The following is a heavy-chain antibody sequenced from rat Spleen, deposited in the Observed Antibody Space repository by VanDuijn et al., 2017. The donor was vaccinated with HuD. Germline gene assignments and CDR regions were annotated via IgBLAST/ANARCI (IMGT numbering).Heavy chain of an antibody. J-gene: IGHJ3*01. V-gene: IGHV5-25*01. D-gene: IGHD1-9*01. CDR2: ISHDGDNA. CDR3: ARHPTYYGFDGDWFAC. CDR1: GLTFSNYY. Sequence: EVQLVESGGGLVQPGRSMKLSCAVSGLTFSNYYMAWVRQAPTKGLEWVASISHDGDNAYYREPVRGRFTVSRDNAKSTVYLQMDSLRSEDTATYYCARHPTYYGFDGDWFACWGQGTLVTVSS.